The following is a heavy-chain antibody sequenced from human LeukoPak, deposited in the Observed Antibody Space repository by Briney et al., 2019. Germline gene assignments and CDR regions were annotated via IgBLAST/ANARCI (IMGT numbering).Heavy chain of an antibody. D-gene: IGHD2-2*01. Sequence: GGSLRLSCAASGFTFSSYGMHWVRQAPGEGLEWVAFIRYDGSNKYYADSVKGRFTISRDNSKNTLYLQMNSLRAEDTAVYYCAKDPGYIVVVPAAPDYWGQGTLVTVSS. J-gene: IGHJ4*02. CDR3: AKDPGYIVVVPAAPDY. CDR2: IRYDGSNK. V-gene: IGHV3-30*02. CDR1: GFTFSSYG.